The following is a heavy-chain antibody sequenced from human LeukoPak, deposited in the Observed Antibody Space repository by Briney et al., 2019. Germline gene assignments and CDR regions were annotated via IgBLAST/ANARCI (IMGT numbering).Heavy chain of an antibody. V-gene: IGHV3-48*01. D-gene: IGHD2-2*01. CDR3: AKEIVVVPAAVDY. Sequence: GGSLRLSCAASGFTFSSYSMNWVRQAPGKGLEWVSYISSSSSTIYYADSVKGRFTISRDNSKNTLYLQMNSLRAEDTAVYYCAKEIVVVPAAVDYWGQGTLVTVSS. CDR1: GFTFSSYS. J-gene: IGHJ4*02. CDR2: ISSSSSTI.